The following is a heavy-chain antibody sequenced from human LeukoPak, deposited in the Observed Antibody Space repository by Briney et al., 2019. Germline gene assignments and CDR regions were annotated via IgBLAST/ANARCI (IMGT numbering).Heavy chain of an antibody. CDR2: FIPIFGTA. V-gene: IGHV1-69*05. CDR3: ARDLGITGTYDNHCFDY. J-gene: IGHJ4*02. CDR1: GGTFNSHA. D-gene: IGHD1-20*01. Sequence: SVKVSCKASGGTFNSHAISWVRQAPGQGLQRMGRFIPIFGTANYAQKFQGRVSITTDASTSTAYMQLSSLRFDDTAVYYCARDLGITGTYDNHCFDYWGQGTLVTVSS.